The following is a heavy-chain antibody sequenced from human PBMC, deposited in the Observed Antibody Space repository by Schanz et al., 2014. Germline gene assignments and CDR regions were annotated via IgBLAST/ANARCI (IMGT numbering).Heavy chain of an antibody. D-gene: IGHD3-3*01. Sequence: QLQLVQSGAEVKKPGASVKVSCQASGYTFTGYYMHWVRQAPGQGLEWMGQINPNSGATIYAQNFQGRVTMTRDTSISTAYMELSRLRSDDTAVYYCAATTILADWGQGTLVAVSS. CDR1: GYTFTGYY. CDR3: AATTILAD. J-gene: IGHJ4*02. V-gene: IGHV1-2*06. CDR2: INPNSGAT.